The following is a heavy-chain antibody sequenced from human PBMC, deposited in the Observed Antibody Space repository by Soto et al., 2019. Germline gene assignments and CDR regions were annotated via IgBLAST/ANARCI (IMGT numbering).Heavy chain of an antibody. CDR2: IYYSGST. Sequence: SETLSLTCTVSGGSISSYYWSWIRQPPGKGLEWIGYIYYSGSTNYNPSLKSRVTISVDTSKNQFSLKLSSVTAADTAVYYCARHEQSDFWSGYYYYYYYMDVWGKGTTVTVSS. CDR1: GGSISSYY. CDR3: ARHEQSDFWSGYYYYYYYMDV. J-gene: IGHJ6*03. V-gene: IGHV4-59*08. D-gene: IGHD3-3*01.